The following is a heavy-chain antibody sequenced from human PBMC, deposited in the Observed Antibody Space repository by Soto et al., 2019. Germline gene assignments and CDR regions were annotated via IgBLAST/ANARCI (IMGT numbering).Heavy chain of an antibody. CDR1: GGSVSSGSYY. Sequence: ETLSLTCTVSGGSVSSGSYYWSWIRQPPGKGLEWIGYIYYSGSTNYNPSLKSRVTISVDTSKNQFSLKLSSVTAADTAVYYCARGGITMVRGVINWFDPWGQGTLVTVSS. D-gene: IGHD3-10*01. V-gene: IGHV4-61*01. CDR3: ARGGITMVRGVINWFDP. J-gene: IGHJ5*02. CDR2: IYYSGST.